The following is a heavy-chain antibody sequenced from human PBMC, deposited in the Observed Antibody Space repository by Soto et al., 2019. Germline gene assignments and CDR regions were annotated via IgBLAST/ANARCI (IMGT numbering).Heavy chain of an antibody. D-gene: IGHD2-2*02. Sequence: GGSLRPSCAASGFTFSSYSMNWVRQAPGKGLEWVSYIRSSSSTIYYADSVKGRFTISRDNAKNSLYLQMNSLRDEDTAVYYCAREVPAAIPGVWDSWGQGTLVTVSS. CDR2: IRSSSSTI. CDR3: AREVPAAIPGVWDS. CDR1: GFTFSSYS. J-gene: IGHJ4*02. V-gene: IGHV3-48*02.